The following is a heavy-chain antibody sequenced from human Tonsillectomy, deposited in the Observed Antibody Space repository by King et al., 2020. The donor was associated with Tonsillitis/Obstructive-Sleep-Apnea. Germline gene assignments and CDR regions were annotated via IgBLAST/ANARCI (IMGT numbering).Heavy chain of an antibody. CDR3: AKDATFCSSTSCPPNPRNYYMDV. CDR2: ISGSGGST. D-gene: IGHD2-2*01. V-gene: IGHV3-23*04. CDR1: GFTFSSYA. Sequence: VQLVESGGGLVQPGGSLRLSCAASGFTFSSYAMSWVRQAPGKGLEWVSGISGSGGSTYYADSVKGRFTISRDNSKNTLYLQMNSLGAEDTALYYCAKDATFCSSTSCPPNPRNYYMDVWGKGTTVTVSS. J-gene: IGHJ6*03.